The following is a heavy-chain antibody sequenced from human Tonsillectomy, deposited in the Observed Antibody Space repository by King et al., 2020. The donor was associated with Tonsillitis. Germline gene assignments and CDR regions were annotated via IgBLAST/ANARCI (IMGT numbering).Heavy chain of an antibody. CDR3: ASGAVVVITGAFDI. Sequence: VQLQQWGAGLLKPSETLSLTCAVYGGSFSGYYWSWIRQPPGKGLEWIGEMNHSGSTNYNPSLKSRVTISVDTSKNQFSLKLSSVSAADTAVYYCASGAVVVITGAFDIWGQGTMVTVSS. D-gene: IGHD3-22*01. CDR1: GGSFSGYY. V-gene: IGHV4-34*01. J-gene: IGHJ3*02. CDR2: MNHSGST.